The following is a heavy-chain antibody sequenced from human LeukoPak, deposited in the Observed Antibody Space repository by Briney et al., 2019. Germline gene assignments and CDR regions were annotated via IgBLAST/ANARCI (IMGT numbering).Heavy chain of an antibody. V-gene: IGHV3-7*03. Sequence: QPGGSLRLSCAASEFSFSTYWTSWVRQAPGKRLEWVANINYDGGQTYYVDSVRGRFTISRDNAKNSLYLQMNSLRVEDTAVYYCARSSGIGTTDYWGQGTLVIVSS. J-gene: IGHJ4*02. CDR1: EFSFSTYW. CDR3: ARSSGIGTTDY. D-gene: IGHD1-1*01. CDR2: INYDGGQT.